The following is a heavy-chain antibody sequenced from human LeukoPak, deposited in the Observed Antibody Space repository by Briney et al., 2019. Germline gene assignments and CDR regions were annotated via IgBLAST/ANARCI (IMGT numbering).Heavy chain of an antibody. CDR2: ISGSGGST. J-gene: IGHJ5*02. CDR1: GFTFSSCA. V-gene: IGHV3-23*01. CDR3: ASIVVVPAADNWFDP. Sequence: PGGSLRLSCAASGFTFSSCAVSWVRQAPGKGLEWVSAISGSGGSTYYADSVKGRFTISRDNSKNTLYLQMNSLRAEDTAVYYCASIVVVPAADNWFDPWGQGTLVTVSS. D-gene: IGHD2-2*01.